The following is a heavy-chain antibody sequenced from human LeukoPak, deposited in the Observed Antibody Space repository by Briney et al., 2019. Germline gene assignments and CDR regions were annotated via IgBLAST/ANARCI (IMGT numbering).Heavy chain of an antibody. V-gene: IGHV3-48*03. D-gene: IGHD6-19*01. Sequence: GGSLRLSCAVSGFPFSVFEMNWVRQAPGKGLEWVSNIGSSGTTRYYADSVKGRFSISRDNAKNSLYLQMNSLRVEDTGVYYCALLAVASDFDYWGQGAWSPSPQ. CDR3: ALLAVASDFDY. J-gene: IGHJ4*02. CDR1: GFPFSVFE. CDR2: IGSSGTTR.